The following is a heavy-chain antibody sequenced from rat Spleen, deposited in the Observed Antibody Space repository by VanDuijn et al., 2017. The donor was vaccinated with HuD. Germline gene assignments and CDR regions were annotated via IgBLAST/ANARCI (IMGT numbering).Heavy chain of an antibody. Sequence: QVQLKESGPGLVQPSQTLSLTCTVSGFSLTGDNVHWVRQPPGKGLEWMGRMRYDGDTYDNSALKSRLSISRDTSKNQVFLNMNSLQTDDTAIYYCTIHPRYWGQGVMVTVSS. V-gene: IGHV2S30*01. CDR2: MRYDGDT. J-gene: IGHJ2*01. CDR1: GFSLTGDN. CDR3: TIHPRY. D-gene: IGHD3-1*01.